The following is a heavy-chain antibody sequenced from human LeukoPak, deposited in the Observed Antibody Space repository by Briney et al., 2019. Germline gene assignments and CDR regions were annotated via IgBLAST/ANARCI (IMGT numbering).Heavy chain of an antibody. V-gene: IGHV4-34*01. CDR3: ARNPGQAVRGPTDY. Sequence: PSETLSLTCAVYGGSFSGYYWSWIRQPPGKGLEWIGEINHSGSTNYNPSLKSRVTISVDTSKNQFSLKLSSVTAADTAVYYCARNPGQAVRGPTDYWGQGTLVTVSS. CDR2: INHSGST. CDR1: GGSFSGYY. D-gene: IGHD3-10*01. J-gene: IGHJ4*02.